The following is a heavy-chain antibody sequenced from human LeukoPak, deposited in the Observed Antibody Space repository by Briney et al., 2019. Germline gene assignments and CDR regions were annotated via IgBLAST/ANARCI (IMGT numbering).Heavy chain of an antibody. CDR1: GGSFSGYY. D-gene: IGHD3-10*01. CDR3: ARGGKTYYSGSGSYYNVVYFDY. V-gene: IGHV4-34*01. CDR2: INHSGST. J-gene: IGHJ4*02. Sequence: PSETLSLTCAVYGGSFSGYYWSWIRQPPGKGLEWIGEINHSGSTNYNPSLKSRVTISVDTSKNQFSLKLSSVTAADTAVYYCARGGKTYYSGSGSYYNVVYFDYWGEGTLVTVSS.